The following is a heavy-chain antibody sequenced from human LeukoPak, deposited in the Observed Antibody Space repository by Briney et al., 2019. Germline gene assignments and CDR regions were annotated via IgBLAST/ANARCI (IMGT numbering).Heavy chain of an antibody. CDR2: IYYSDNT. CDR3: ARARGDSSRLDY. D-gene: IGHD4-17*01. Sequence: SETLSLTCTVSGGSITGGGYYWSWIRQHPGKGLEWIGYIYYSDNTYYNPSLKSRVTISAGTSKNQFSLKLNSVTAADTAVYYCARARGDSSRLDYWGQGTLVTVSS. CDR1: GGSITGGGYY. V-gene: IGHV4-31*03. J-gene: IGHJ4*02.